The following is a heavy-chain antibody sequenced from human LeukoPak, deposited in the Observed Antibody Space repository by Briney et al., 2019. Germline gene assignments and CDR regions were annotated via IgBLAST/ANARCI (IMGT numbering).Heavy chain of an antibody. CDR3: VTYSQVVADSFSI. J-gene: IGHJ3*02. D-gene: IGHD2-15*01. V-gene: IGHV3-7*01. CDR2: IKQDGTAK. CDR1: GFTFSSYW. Sequence: GSLRLSCVASGFTFSSYWMSWVRQAPGKGLEWVANIKQDGTAKYYVDSVKGRFAISRDNAENSLYLQMNNLRAEDTAVYYCVTYSQVVADSFSIWGQGTMVTVSS.